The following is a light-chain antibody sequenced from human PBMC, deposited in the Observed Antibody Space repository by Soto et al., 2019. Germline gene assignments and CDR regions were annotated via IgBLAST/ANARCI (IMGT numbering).Light chain of an antibody. V-gene: IGKV3-20*01. CDR2: GAF. Sequence: VFTHSPATLSLSPGDRATLSCRASQRVSSNFLAWYQQRPGQTPRLLIYGAFTRATGIPDRFSGGGSGTDFSLTISRLEPEDFGVYYCQQYGSSPFNFGPGTKVDIK. J-gene: IGKJ3*01. CDR3: QQYGSSPFN. CDR1: QRVSSNF.